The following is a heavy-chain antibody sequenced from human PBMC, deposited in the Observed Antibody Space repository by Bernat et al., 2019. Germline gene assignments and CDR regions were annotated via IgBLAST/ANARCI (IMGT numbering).Heavy chain of an antibody. J-gene: IGHJ4*02. Sequence: VQLVESGGGLVQPGGSLKLSCAASGHTFSSYAINWVRQAPGKGLEWVSYISSSGSTIYYADSVKGRFTISRDNAKNSVYLQMNSLRAEDTALYYCARGTYCSGGSCQLDYWGQGTLVTVSS. CDR2: ISSSGSTI. CDR1: GHTFSSYA. CDR3: ARGTYCSGGSCQLDY. V-gene: IGHV3-48*03. D-gene: IGHD2-15*01.